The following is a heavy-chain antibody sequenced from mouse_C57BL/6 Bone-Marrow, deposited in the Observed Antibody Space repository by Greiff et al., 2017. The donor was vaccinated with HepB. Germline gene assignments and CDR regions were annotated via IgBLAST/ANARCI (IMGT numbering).Heavy chain of an antibody. D-gene: IGHD2-2*01. V-gene: IGHV1-74*01. CDR2: IHPSDSDT. J-gene: IGHJ3*01. Sequence: QVHLQQPGAELVKPGASVKVSCKASGYTFTSYWMHWVKQRPGQGLEWIGRIHPSDSDTNYNQKFKGKATLTVDKSSSTAYMQLSSLTSEDSAVYYCASMVTTRAWFAYWGQGTLVTVSA. CDR3: ASMVTTRAWFAY. CDR1: GYTFTSYW.